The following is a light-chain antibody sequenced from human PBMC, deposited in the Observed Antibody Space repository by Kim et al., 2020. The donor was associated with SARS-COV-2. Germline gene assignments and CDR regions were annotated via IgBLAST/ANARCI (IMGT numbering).Light chain of an antibody. CDR3: EVWDTGSDHWV. CDR1: DLGVKG. Sequence: PGKAARMTGVGGDLGVKGVPWYPQKPGQAPVLVIFYDSARPSGIPERLSGSHSGNTATLTISRVEAGDEADYYCEVWDTGSDHWVFGGGTQLTVL. CDR2: YDS. V-gene: IGLV3-21*04. J-gene: IGLJ3*02.